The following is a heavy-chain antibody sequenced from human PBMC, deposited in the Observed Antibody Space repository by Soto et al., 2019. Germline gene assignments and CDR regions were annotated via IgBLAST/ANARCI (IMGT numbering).Heavy chain of an antibody. J-gene: IGHJ4*02. V-gene: IGHV3-9*01. CDR3: AKGRYDFWSPYYFDS. Sequence: PGGSLRLSCVGTGLNFDYFAMHWVRQAPGKGLEWVSGITWNSRVLAYADSVKGRFTISRDNARNSLYLQMDSLRDGDTALYYCAKGRYDFWSPYYFDSWGQGTLVTVSS. CDR1: GLNFDYFA. D-gene: IGHD3-3*01. CDR2: ITWNSRVL.